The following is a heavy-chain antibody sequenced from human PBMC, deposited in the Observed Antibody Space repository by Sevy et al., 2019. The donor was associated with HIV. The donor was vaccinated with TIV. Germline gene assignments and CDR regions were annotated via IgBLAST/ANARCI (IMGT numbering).Heavy chain of an antibody. CDR3: AKLVRIPAGPRGYFDY. V-gene: IGHV3-30*02. D-gene: IGHD6-13*01. Sequence: GGSLRLSCAASGLTFSSYGMHWIRQAPGKGLEWVAVIRYDGSNKYYADSVKGRFTISRDNSKNTLYLQMNSLRAEDTAVYYCAKLVRIPAGPRGYFDYWGQGTLVTVSS. CDR1: GLTFSSYG. CDR2: IRYDGSNK. J-gene: IGHJ4*02.